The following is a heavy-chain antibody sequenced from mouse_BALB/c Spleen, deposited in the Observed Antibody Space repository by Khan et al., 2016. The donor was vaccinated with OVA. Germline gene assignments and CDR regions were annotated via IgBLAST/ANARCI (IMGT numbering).Heavy chain of an antibody. CDR2: ISGDSNTI. J-gene: IGHJ2*01. Sequence: DVHLVESGGGLVQPGGSRKLSCAASGFTFNNYGMHWVRQATEKGLEWVAYISGDSNTIYYGDSVKGRFTISRDNPKNTLFLQMTSLMSDDTAMYYCATSYFYGYYFDYWGPGTTLTVS. CDR3: ATSYFYGYYFDY. V-gene: IGHV5-17*02. CDR1: GFTFNNYG. D-gene: IGHD1-1*01.